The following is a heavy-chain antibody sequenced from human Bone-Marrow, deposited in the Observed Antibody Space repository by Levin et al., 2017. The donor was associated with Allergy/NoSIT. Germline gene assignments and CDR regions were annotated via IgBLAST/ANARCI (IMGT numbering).Heavy chain of an antibody. D-gene: IGHD2-15*01. CDR3: ARGLVEGYCSGGSCTPWGYYYYYGMDV. Sequence: SQTLSLTCAISGDSVSSNSAAWNWIRQSPSRGLEWLGRTYYRSKWYNDYAVSVKSRITINPDTSKNQFSLQLNSVTPEDTAVYYCARGLVEGYCSGGSCTPWGYYYYYGMDVWGQGTTVTVSS. J-gene: IGHJ6*02. V-gene: IGHV6-1*01. CDR1: GDSVSSNSAA. CDR2: TYYRSKWYN.